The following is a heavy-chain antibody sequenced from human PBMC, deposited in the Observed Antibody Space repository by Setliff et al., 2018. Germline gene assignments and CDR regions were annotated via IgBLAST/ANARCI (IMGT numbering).Heavy chain of an antibody. J-gene: IGHJ4*02. D-gene: IGHD2-21*02. CDR2: INQDGSEK. V-gene: IGHV3-7*03. CDR1: GFTFSNFW. Sequence: PGGSLRLSCVGSGFTFSNFWMTWVRQAPGKGLEWVANINQDGSEKSHVDSVKGRFSISRDNAKNSLYLQMSSLRAEDTAVFYCARGGVTAVWDLTDWGQGTLVTVSS. CDR3: ARGGVTAVWDLTD.